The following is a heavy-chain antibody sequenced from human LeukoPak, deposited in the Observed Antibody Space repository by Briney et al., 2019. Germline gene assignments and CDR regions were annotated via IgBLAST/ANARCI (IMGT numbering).Heavy chain of an antibody. J-gene: IGHJ4*02. CDR2: INHSGST. CDR1: GGSFSGYY. V-gene: IGHV4-34*01. Sequence: SETLSLTCAAYGGSFSGYYWSWIRQPPGKGLEWIGEINHSGSTNYNPSLKSRVTISVDTSKNQFSLKLSSVTAADTAAYYCARAPFIQSDYGGSFDYWGQGTLVTVSS. D-gene: IGHD4-23*01. CDR3: ARAPFIQSDYGGSFDY.